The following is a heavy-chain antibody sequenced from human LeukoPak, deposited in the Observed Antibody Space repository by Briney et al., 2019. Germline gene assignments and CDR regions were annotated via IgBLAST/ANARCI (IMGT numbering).Heavy chain of an antibody. J-gene: IGHJ4*02. Sequence: ASVKVSCKASGYTFTRYYIHWVRQAPGQGLEWMGIIDPSGGSRSYAQKFQGRVTITRDTSTSTVYMELSSLGSEDTAVYYCARDKSGTTQGDSDYWGQGTLVTVSS. CDR3: ARDKSGTTQGDSDY. D-gene: IGHD1-1*01. CDR1: GYTFTRYY. V-gene: IGHV1-46*01. CDR2: IDPSGGSR.